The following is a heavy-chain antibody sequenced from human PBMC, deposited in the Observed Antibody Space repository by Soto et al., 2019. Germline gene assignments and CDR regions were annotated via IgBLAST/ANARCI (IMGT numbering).Heavy chain of an antibody. CDR2: SGGRGGST. Sequence: LRLSCTGSGFSFSTYAMSWVRQAPGKEPEWISSSGGRGGSTYCADSVKGRFTISRDNSKNTLYLQMNSLRADDTAIYYCAKQGDYDFWSPSSNWLDPWGQGTLVTV. V-gene: IGHV3-23*01. CDR1: GFSFSTYA. CDR3: AKQGDYDFWSPSSNWLDP. D-gene: IGHD3-3*01. J-gene: IGHJ5*02.